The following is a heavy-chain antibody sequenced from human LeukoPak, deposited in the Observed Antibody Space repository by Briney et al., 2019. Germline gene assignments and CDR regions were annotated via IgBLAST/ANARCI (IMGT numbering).Heavy chain of an antibody. Sequence: ASVKVSCKASGYTFTSYGISWVRQAPGQGLEWMGWISAYNGNTNYAQKLQGRVTMTTDTSTSTAYMELRSLRSDDTAAYYCARDRAYCGGDCYPAEDDYWGQGTLVTVSS. CDR3: ARDRAYCGGDCYPAEDDY. CDR2: ISAYNGNT. D-gene: IGHD2-21*02. J-gene: IGHJ4*02. V-gene: IGHV1-18*01. CDR1: GYTFTSYG.